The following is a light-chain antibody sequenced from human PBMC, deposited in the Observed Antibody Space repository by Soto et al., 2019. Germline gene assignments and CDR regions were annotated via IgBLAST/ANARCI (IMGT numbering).Light chain of an antibody. Sequence: EIVLTQSPGTLSLSPGERATLSCRASQSFNSIYLAWYQQKPGQAPRLLIYGASSRATGIPDRFSGSGSGADYTLTISRLEPEDSAMYYCQQYGYSFWTFGQGTKVDIK. CDR3: QQYGYSFWT. V-gene: IGKV3-20*01. CDR2: GAS. J-gene: IGKJ1*01. CDR1: QSFNSIY.